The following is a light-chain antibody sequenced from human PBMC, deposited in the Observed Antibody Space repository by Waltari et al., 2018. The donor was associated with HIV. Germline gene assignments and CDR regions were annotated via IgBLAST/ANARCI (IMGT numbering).Light chain of an antibody. CDR2: EVN. CDR3: SSYVGSNRV. CDR1: ISDVGAYNY. V-gene: IGLV2-8*01. J-gene: IGLJ3*02. Sequence: QSARTQPPYASASPGHSVTIHCTGIISDVGAYNYVPWYQQHPGKAPQLMIYEVNKRPSGVPDRFSGSKSGNTASLTVSGLQAEDEADYYCSSYVGSNRVFGGGTKLTVL.